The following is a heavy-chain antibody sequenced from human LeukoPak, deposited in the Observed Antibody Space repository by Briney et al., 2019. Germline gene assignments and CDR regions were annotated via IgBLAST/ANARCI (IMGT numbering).Heavy chain of an antibody. V-gene: IGHV3-33*01. CDR3: ARDRSTTHFDY. CDR2: IWYDASNT. J-gene: IGHJ4*02. Sequence: GGSLRLSCAASGFTFSSYGMHWVRKAQGKGLEWVAMIWYDASNTYYADSVKGRFTISRDNSKNTLFLQMDSLRAEDTAVYYCARDRSTTHFDYWGQGTLVTVSS. CDR1: GFTFSSYG. D-gene: IGHD5/OR15-5a*01.